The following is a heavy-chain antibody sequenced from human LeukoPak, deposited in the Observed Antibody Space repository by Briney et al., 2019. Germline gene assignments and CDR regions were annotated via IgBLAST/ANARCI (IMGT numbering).Heavy chain of an antibody. CDR1: GFTFDDYA. Sequence: PGRSLRLSCAASGFTFDDYAMPWVRQAPGKGLEWVSGISWNSGSIGYADSVKGRFTISRDNAKNSLYLQMNSLRAEDAALYYCAKDIGIFGPQDYYGMDVWGQGTTVTVSS. CDR3: AKDIGIFGPQDYYGMDV. V-gene: IGHV3-9*01. J-gene: IGHJ6*02. D-gene: IGHD3-3*01. CDR2: ISWNSGSI.